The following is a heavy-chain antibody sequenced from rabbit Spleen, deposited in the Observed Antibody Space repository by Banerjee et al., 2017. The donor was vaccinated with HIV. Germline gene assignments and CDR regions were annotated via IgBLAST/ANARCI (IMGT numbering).Heavy chain of an antibody. CDR1: GFSFSSSYW. J-gene: IGHJ2*01. CDR3: ARGYNKGYASYAYATGPFDP. V-gene: IGHV1S40*01. Sequence: QSLEESGGDLVKPGASLTLTCTASGFSFSSSYWICWVRQAPGKGLEWIACIYAGSSGSTYYASWAKGRFTISKTSSTTVTLQMTSLTGADTAPYFCARGYNKGYASYAYATGPFDPWGPGTLVTVS. CDR2: IYAGSSGST. D-gene: IGHD6-1*01.